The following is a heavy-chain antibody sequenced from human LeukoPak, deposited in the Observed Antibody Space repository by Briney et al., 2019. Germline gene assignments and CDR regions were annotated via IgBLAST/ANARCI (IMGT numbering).Heavy chain of an antibody. CDR1: GDSITSYY. V-gene: IGHV4-59*01. CDR3: VRDRGYTSSWYGFGP. Sequence: SETLSLTCTVSGDSITSYYWSWIRQPPGKGLEWIAYMHYTGGTKYSPSLKSRVTISIDTSKNQFSLNLRSLTAADTAVYYCVRDRGYTSSWYGFGPWGQGTLVTVSS. CDR2: MHYTGGT. D-gene: IGHD6-13*01. J-gene: IGHJ5*02.